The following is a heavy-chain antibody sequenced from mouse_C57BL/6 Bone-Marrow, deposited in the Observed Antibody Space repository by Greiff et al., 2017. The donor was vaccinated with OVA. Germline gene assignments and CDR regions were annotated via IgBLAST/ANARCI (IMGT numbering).Heavy chain of an antibody. CDR1: GFTFSSYA. CDR2: ISDGGSYT. Sequence: EVKLVESGGGLVKPGGSLKLSCAASGFTFSSYAMSWVRQTPEKRLAWVATISDGGSYTYYPDNVKGRFTISRDNAKNNLYLQMSHLKSEDTAMYYCARSYYGRSDVGYWGQGTTLTVSS. D-gene: IGHD1-1*01. V-gene: IGHV5-4*03. J-gene: IGHJ2*01. CDR3: ARSYYGRSDVGY.